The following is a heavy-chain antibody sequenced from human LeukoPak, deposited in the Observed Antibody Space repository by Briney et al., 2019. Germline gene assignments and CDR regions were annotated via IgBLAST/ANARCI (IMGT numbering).Heavy chain of an antibody. D-gene: IGHD1-26*01. CDR2: INSDGSIT. J-gene: IGHJ4*02. Sequence: GGSLRLSCAASGFTFSNSWMYWVRQAPGKGLVWVSRINSDGSITQYADSVKGRFTISRDNAKNTLFLQMNSLRVEDTAAYYCARGPDHGGSYYHDWGQGSPVIVSS. V-gene: IGHV3-74*01. CDR1: GFTFSNSW. CDR3: ARGPDHGGSYYHD.